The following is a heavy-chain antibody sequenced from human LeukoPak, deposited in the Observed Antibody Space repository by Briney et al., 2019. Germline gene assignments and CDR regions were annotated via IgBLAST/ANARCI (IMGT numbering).Heavy chain of an antibody. J-gene: IGHJ6*03. CDR3: AREYCGGDCYWGFYYYYYYMDV. D-gene: IGHD2-21*02. V-gene: IGHV4-38-2*02. CDR2: FYHSGST. CDR1: GYFIRSGFY. Sequence: SETLSLTCTVSGYFIRSGFYWGWIRQPPGKGLEWIGSFYHSGSTYYNPPLESRVTISLDTSKNQLSLKLTSVTAADTAVYYCAREYCGGDCYWGFYYYYYYMDVWGKGTTVTVSS.